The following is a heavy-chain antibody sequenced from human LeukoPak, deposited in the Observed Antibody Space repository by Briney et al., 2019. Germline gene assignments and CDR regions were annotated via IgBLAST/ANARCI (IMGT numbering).Heavy chain of an antibody. CDR1: GFTFSSYW. CDR3: ARESSSSWYPHTQNFDY. J-gene: IGHJ4*02. V-gene: IGHV3-7*01. Sequence: TGGSLRLSCAASGFTFSSYWMSWVRQAPGKGLEWVANIKQDGSEKYYVDSVKGRFTISRDNAKNSLYLQMNSLRAEDTAVYYCARESSSSWYPHTQNFDYWGQGTLVTVSS. CDR2: IKQDGSEK. D-gene: IGHD6-13*01.